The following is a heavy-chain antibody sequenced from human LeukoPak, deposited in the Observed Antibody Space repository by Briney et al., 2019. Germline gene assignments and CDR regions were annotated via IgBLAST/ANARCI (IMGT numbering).Heavy chain of an antibody. CDR3: ARGIAAAGHPLGY. D-gene: IGHD6-13*01. J-gene: IGHJ4*02. CDR1: GGTFSSYV. CDR2: IIPILDVA. V-gene: IGHV1-69*04. Sequence: SVKVSCKASGGTFSSYVISWVRQAPGQGLEWMGRIIPILDVADYAQKFQGRVTITADKSTSTAYMEMSSLKSEDTAVYYCARGIAAAGHPLGYWGQGTLVTVSS.